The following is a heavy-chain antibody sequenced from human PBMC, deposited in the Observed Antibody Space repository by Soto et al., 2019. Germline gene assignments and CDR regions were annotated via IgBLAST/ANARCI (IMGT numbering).Heavy chain of an antibody. V-gene: IGHV1-18*04. CDR2: ISPYNGNT. D-gene: IGHD2-21*02. J-gene: IGHJ4*01. Sequence: DSAEVSFPASGSFFTSSGITWVRQAPGHGLEWMGWISPYNGNTKYAQSFQGRVTMTTDTSTYTAYMELRSLRSDDPAVYYCARDFGCDLSAPGDVFDYWGQGTGVTVSS. CDR1: GSFFTSSG. CDR3: ARDFGCDLSAPGDVFDY.